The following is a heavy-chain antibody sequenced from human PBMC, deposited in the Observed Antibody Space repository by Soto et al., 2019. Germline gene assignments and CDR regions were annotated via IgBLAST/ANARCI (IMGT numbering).Heavy chain of an antibody. CDR2: IIPFLGIT. V-gene: IGHV1-69*02. D-gene: IGHD4-17*01. CDR1: GGTFSSYT. CDR3: ARASYGDSPLDY. Sequence: QVQLVQSGAEVKKPGSSVKVSCKASGGTFSSYTISWVRQAPGQGLEWMGRIIPFLGITNYAQKFQGRVTITADKSTSTAYMELSSLRSEDTAEYYCARASYGDSPLDYWGQGTLVTVSS. J-gene: IGHJ4*02.